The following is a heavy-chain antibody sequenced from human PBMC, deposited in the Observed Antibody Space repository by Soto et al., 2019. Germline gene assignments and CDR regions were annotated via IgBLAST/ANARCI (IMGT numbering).Heavy chain of an antibody. J-gene: IGHJ4*02. CDR3: ARGGWGIAAAGTRTTFDY. D-gene: IGHD6-13*01. V-gene: IGHV3-11*01. Sequence: GGSLRLSCAASGFTFSDYYMSWIRQAPGKGLEWVSYISSSGSTIYYADSVKGRFTISRDNAKNSLYLQMNSLRAEDTAVYYYARGGWGIAAAGTRTTFDYWGQGTLVTVSS. CDR1: GFTFSDYY. CDR2: ISSSGSTI.